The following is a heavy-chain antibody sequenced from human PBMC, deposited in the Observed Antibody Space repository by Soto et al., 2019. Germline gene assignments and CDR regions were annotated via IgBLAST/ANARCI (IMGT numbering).Heavy chain of an antibody. D-gene: IGHD3-10*01. J-gene: IGHJ4*02. CDR2: ISSSSSYI. CDR1: GFTFSSYS. Sequence: GGSLRLSCAASGFTFSSYSMNWVRQAPGKGLEWVSSISSSSSYIYYTDSVKGRFTISRDTAKNSLYLQMNSLRAEDTAVYYCARDGMVRGVNDYWGQGTLVTVSS. V-gene: IGHV3-21*01. CDR3: ARDGMVRGVNDY.